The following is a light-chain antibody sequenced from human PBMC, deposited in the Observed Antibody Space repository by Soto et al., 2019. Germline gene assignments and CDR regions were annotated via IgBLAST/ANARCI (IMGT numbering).Light chain of an antibody. CDR1: NSDAGIYDF. J-gene: IGLJ1*01. Sequence: CPGSNSDAGIYDFVSWYQHHPGRAPKLIVSEVSHRPSGVSNRFSGSKSGNTASLTISGLQSEDEADYYCISYTSDDVRYVFGTGTKVTVL. CDR2: EVS. CDR3: ISYTSDDVRYV. V-gene: IGLV2-14*01.